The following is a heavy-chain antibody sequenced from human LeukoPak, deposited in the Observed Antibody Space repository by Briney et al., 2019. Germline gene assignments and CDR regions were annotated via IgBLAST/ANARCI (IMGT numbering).Heavy chain of an antibody. CDR1: GGSFSGYY. V-gene: IGHV4-34*01. J-gene: IGHJ4*02. CDR3: ARSLYVGVHAPDY. D-gene: IGHD5/OR15-5a*01. CDR2: INHRGST. Sequence: PSETLSLTCAVYGGSFSGYYWSWIRQPPGKGLEWIGEINHRGSTNYNPSLKSRVTISVDTSKNQFSLKLSSVTAADTAVYYCARSLYVGVHAPDYWGQGTLVTVSS.